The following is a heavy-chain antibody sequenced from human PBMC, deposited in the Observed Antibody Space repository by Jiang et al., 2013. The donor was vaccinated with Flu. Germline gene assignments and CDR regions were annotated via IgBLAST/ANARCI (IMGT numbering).Heavy chain of an antibody. D-gene: IGHD4-17*01. Sequence: GAEVKKPGSSVKVSCKASAGTFTNYGISWVRQAPGQGLEWMGGIIPIFGKANYAQKFQGRVTTTRDTSISTAYMELSRLRSEDTAVYYCAWGTKDYGFDYWGQGTLVTVSS. CDR1: AGTFTNYG. V-gene: IGHV1-69*05. CDR2: IIPIFGKA. CDR3: AWGTKDYGFDY. J-gene: IGHJ4*02.